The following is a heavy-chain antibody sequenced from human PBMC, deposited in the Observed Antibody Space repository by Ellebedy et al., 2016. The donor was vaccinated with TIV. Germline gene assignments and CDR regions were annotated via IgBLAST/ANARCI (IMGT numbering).Heavy chain of an antibody. J-gene: IGHJ3*01. CDR1: GFTFSSYA. Sequence: PGGSLRLSCAASGFTFSSYAMSWVRQAPGKGLEWVSTISNTGSRTYYADSVEGRFTVSRDNSKNTLYLQMNSLRAEDTAIYYCAKDQVAGDGRWVFDSWGQGTVVTVSS. V-gene: IGHV3-23*01. D-gene: IGHD5-24*01. CDR2: ISNTGSRT. CDR3: AKDQVAGDGRWVFDS.